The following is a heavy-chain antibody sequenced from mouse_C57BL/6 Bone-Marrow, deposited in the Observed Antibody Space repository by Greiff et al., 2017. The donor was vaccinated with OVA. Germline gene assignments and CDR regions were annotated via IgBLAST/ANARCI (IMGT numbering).Heavy chain of an antibody. D-gene: IGHD2-3*01. CDR1: GYAFSSSW. CDR3: ARHEDGYCASCFDY. CDR2: IYPGDGDT. V-gene: IGHV1-82*01. J-gene: IGHJ2*01. Sequence: QVQLQQSGPELVKPGASVKISCKASGYAFSSSWMNWVKQRPGKGLEWIGRIYPGDGDTNYNGKFKGKATLTADKSSSTAYMQLSSLTSEDSAVYFWARHEDGYCASCFDYGGRGTTLPVSS.